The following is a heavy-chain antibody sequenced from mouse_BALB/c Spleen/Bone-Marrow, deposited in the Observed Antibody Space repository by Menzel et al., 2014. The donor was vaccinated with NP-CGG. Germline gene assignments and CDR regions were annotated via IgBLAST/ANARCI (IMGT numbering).Heavy chain of an antibody. CDR3: ARELGLRFAY. CDR2: ILPGSGNT. V-gene: IGHV1-9*01. CDR1: GYTFSSYW. D-gene: IGHD3-1*01. Sequence: VHLVESGAELMKPGASVKISCKATGYTFSSYWIEWLKQRPGHGLEWIGEILPGSGNTNYNEKFKGRVTFTADSSSNTAYMQLSSLTSEDSAVYYCARELGLRFAYWGQGTLVTVTA. J-gene: IGHJ3*01.